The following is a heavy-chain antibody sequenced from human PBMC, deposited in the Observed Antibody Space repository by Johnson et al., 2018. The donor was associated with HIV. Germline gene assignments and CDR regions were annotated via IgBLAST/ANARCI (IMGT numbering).Heavy chain of an antibody. D-gene: IGHD2-15*01. J-gene: IGHJ3*02. CDR1: GFTFSSYA. CDR3: AREMVAAKDAFDI. CDR2: ISYDGSNK. V-gene: IGHV3-30-3*01. Sequence: QVQLVESGGGVVQPGRSLRLSCAASGFTFSSYAMHWVRQAPGKGLEWVAVISYDGSNKYYADSVKGRFTISRDNSKNMVDLQMNSLRIEDTAIYFCAREMVAAKDAFDIWGQGTMVTVSS.